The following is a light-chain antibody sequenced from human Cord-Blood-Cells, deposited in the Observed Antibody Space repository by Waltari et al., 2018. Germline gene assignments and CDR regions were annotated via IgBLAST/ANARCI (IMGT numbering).Light chain of an antibody. CDR2: EVS. CDR1: SSDVGSYNL. J-gene: IGLJ1*01. Sequence: QSALTQPASVSGSPGQSITISCTGNSSDVGSYNLVSWYQQHPGKAPKLMIYEVSKRPSGVSNRVSGSKSGNTASLTISGLQAEDEADYYCCSYAGSSTYVFGTGTKVTVL. CDR3: CSYAGSSTYV. V-gene: IGLV2-23*02.